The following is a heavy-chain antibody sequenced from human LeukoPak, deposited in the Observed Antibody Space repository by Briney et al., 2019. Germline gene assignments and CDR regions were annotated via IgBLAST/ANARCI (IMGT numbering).Heavy chain of an antibody. Sequence: SETLSLTCTVSGGSISSYYWSWIRQPPGKGLECIGYIFYSESANYNPSLKSRVTISVDTSKNQFSLKLTSVTAADTAVYYCARRGGSPLGAFDIWGQGTMVTVSS. CDR3: ARRGGSPLGAFDI. D-gene: IGHD1-26*01. CDR2: IFYSESA. CDR1: GGSISSYY. V-gene: IGHV4-59*01. J-gene: IGHJ3*02.